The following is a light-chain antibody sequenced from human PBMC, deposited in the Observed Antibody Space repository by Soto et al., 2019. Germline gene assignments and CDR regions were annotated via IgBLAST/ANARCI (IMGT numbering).Light chain of an antibody. J-gene: IGLJ3*02. Sequence: QPVLTQSSSASASLGSSVKLTCTLSSGHSSYIIAWHQQQPGKAPRYLMKLEGSGSYNKGSGVPDRFSGSSSGADRYLTISNLQFEDEADYYCETWYSNTQNWVFGGGTKLTLL. CDR2: LEGSGSY. CDR3: ETWYSNTQNWV. V-gene: IGLV4-60*02. CDR1: SGHSSYI.